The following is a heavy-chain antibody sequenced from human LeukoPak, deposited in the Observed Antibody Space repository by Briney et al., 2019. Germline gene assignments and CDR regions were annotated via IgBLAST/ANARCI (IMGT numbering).Heavy chain of an antibody. Sequence: PGRSLRLSCAASGFTFDDYAMHWVRQAPGKGLEWVSGISWNSGSIGYADSVKGRFTISRDNAKNSLYLQMNSLRAEDTALYYYAKDPRPDYYGSGSYYPYYFDYWGQGTLVTVSS. CDR2: ISWNSGSI. J-gene: IGHJ4*02. CDR1: GFTFDDYA. D-gene: IGHD3-10*01. CDR3: AKDPRPDYYGSGSYYPYYFDY. V-gene: IGHV3-9*01.